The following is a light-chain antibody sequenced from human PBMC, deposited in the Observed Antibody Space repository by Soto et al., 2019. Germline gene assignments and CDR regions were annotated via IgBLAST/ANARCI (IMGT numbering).Light chain of an antibody. CDR2: STN. Sequence: QTVVTQEPSFSVSPGGTVTLTCGLSSGSVSTSYYPSWYQQTPGQAPRTLIYSTNTRSSGVPVRFSGSILGNKAALTITGAQADDESDYYCVLYMGSGTYWVFGGGTQLTVL. CDR1: SGSVSTSYY. V-gene: IGLV8-61*01. J-gene: IGLJ3*02. CDR3: VLYMGSGTYWV.